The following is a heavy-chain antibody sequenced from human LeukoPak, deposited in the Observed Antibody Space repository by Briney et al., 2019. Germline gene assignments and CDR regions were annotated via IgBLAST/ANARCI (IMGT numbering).Heavy chain of an antibody. V-gene: IGHV3-23*01. D-gene: IGHD2-2*01. CDR2: TSGSGGST. CDR3: AKVSSSTSPSDH. Sequence: GGSLRLSCAASGFTFSSYAMSWVRQAPGKGLEWVSATSGSGGSTYYADSVKGRFTISRDNTKNTLYLQMNSLRAEDTAVYYCAKVSSSTSPSDHWGQGTPVTVSS. CDR1: GFTFSSYA. J-gene: IGHJ4*02.